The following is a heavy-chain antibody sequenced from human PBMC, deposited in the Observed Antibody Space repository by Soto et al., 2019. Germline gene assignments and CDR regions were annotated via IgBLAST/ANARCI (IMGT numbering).Heavy chain of an antibody. V-gene: IGHV1-18*01. CDR1: GYTFTSYG. Sequence: ASVKVSCKASGYTFTSYGISWVRQAPGQGLEWMGWISAYNGNTNYAQKLQGRVTMTTDTSTSTAYMELRSLRSDDTAVYYCARDYYDFWSGYYTNYYYYGMDVWGQGTTVTVSS. CDR2: ISAYNGNT. D-gene: IGHD3-3*01. J-gene: IGHJ6*02. CDR3: ARDYYDFWSGYYTNYYYYGMDV.